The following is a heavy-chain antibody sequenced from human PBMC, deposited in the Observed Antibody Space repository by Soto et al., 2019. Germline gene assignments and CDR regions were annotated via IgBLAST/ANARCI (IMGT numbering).Heavy chain of an antibody. D-gene: IGHD2-21*01. CDR1: GYSFTSYW. Sequence: GESLKISCKGSGYSFTSYWIGWVRQMPGKGLEWMGIIYPGDSDTRYSPSFQGQVTISAGKSISTAYLQWSSLKASDTAMYYCARYRNAVVIAFDYWGQGTLVTVSS. J-gene: IGHJ4*02. CDR2: IYPGDSDT. V-gene: IGHV5-51*01. CDR3: ARYRNAVVIAFDY.